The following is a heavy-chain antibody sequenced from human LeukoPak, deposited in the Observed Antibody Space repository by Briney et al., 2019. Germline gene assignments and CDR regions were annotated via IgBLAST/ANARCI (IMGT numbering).Heavy chain of an antibody. D-gene: IGHD2-2*01. J-gene: IGHJ4*02. Sequence: TSETLSLTCTVSGGSISSYYWSWIRQPPGKGLEWIGYIYYNGSTNYNPSLKSRVTISVDTSKNQFSLKLSSVTAADTAVYYCASLLGYCSSTSCWGQGTLVTVSS. CDR3: ASLLGYCSSTSC. CDR2: IYYNGST. CDR1: GGSISSYY. V-gene: IGHV4-59*01.